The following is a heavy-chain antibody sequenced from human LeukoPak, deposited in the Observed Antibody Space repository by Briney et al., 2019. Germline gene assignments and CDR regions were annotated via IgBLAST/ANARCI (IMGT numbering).Heavy chain of an antibody. CDR3: ARTLYYYDSSGYHPAYYFDY. CDR1: GGTFSSYA. Sequence: GASVTVSCTASGGTFSSYAISWVRQAPGQGLEWMGGIIPVFGTANYAQKFQGRVTITADESTSTAYKELSSLRSEDTAVYYCARTLYYYDSSGYHPAYYFDYWGQGTLVTVSS. J-gene: IGHJ4*02. CDR2: IIPVFGTA. V-gene: IGHV1-69*13. D-gene: IGHD3-22*01.